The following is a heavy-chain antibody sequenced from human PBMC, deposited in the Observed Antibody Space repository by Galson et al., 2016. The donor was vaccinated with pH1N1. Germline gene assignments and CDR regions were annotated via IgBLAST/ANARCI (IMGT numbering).Heavy chain of an antibody. V-gene: IGHV3-23*01. J-gene: IGHJ4*02. CDR1: GFTSSRYA. Sequence: SLRLSCAASGFTSSRYAMSWVRQAPGKGLEWVSGIRSSGGKTYSADSVKGRFTISRDNSKNTLYLQMNSLRVEDTAVYFCAKDPAMAVSGYFDYWGQGILVTVSS. CDR3: AKDPAMAVSGYFDY. CDR2: IRSSGGKT. D-gene: IGHD6-19*01.